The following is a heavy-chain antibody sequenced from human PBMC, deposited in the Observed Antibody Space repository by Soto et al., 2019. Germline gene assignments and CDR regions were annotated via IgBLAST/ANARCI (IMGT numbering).Heavy chain of an antibody. Sequence: PSETPSLTCTVSGGSVSSGSYYWSWIRQPPGKGLEWIGYIYYSGSTNYNPSLKSRVTISVDTSKNQFSLKLSSVTAADTAVYYCASVTRTCISTSCYRYYYGMDVWGQGTTVTVSS. CDR3: ASVTRTCISTSCYRYYYGMDV. D-gene: IGHD2-2*02. CDR2: IYYSGST. CDR1: GGSVSSGSYY. J-gene: IGHJ6*02. V-gene: IGHV4-61*01.